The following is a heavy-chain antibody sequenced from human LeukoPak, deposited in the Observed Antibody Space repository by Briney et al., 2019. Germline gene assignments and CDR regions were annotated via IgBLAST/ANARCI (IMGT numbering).Heavy chain of an antibody. J-gene: IGHJ3*02. Sequence: GASVKVSCKASGYTFTSYYMHWVRQAPGQGLEWMGIINPSGGSTSYAQKFQGRVTMTRDTSTSTVYMELSSLRSEDTAVYYCARPSNHHYDSSADNAFDIWGQGTMVTVSS. D-gene: IGHD3-22*01. CDR2: INPSGGST. CDR3: ARPSNHHYDSSADNAFDI. V-gene: IGHV1-46*01. CDR1: GYTFTSYY.